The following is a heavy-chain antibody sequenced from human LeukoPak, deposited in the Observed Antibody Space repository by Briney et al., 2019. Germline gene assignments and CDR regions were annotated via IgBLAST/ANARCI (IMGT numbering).Heavy chain of an antibody. J-gene: IGHJ4*02. D-gene: IGHD5-24*01. CDR1: GYTLTELS. CDR3: ARCLSGLPSGQGAFDY. V-gene: IGHV1-24*01. Sequence: ASVKVSCKVSGYTLTELSMHWVRQAPGKGLEWMGGFDPEDGETIYAQKFQGRVTMTEDTSTDTAYMELSSLRSEDTAVYYCARCLSGLPSGQGAFDYWGQGTLVTVSS. CDR2: FDPEDGET.